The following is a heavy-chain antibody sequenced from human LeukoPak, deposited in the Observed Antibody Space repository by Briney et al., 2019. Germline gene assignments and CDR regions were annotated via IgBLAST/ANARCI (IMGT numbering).Heavy chain of an antibody. CDR1: GLTFRSYR. CDR3: ASSFPYCSRDSCAL. CDR2: ISPDGGTK. J-gene: IGHJ4*02. V-gene: IGHV3-7*01. D-gene: IGHD2-15*01. Sequence: PGGSLRLSCAASGLTFRSYRMSWVRQAPGKGLEWVANISPDGGTKNYVDSVKGRFTISRDNAANSLYLQMNSLRAEDTAVYYWASSFPYCSRDSCALGGQGTLVTVSS.